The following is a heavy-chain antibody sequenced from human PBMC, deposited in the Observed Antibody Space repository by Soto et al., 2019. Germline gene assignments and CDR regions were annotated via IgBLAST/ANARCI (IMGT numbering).Heavy chain of an antibody. CDR3: ARDITVAALYS. CDR1: GFTVSSNH. J-gene: IGHJ5*02. D-gene: IGHD6-19*01. V-gene: IGHV3-53*01. CDR2: IYSGGST. Sequence: EVQLVESGGGLIQPGGSLRLSCAASGFTVSSNHMSWVRQAPGKGLEWVSVIYSGGSTYYADSVKGRFTISRDNSKNKLYLQMNSLRAEDTAVYYCARDITVAALYSWGQGTLVTVSS.